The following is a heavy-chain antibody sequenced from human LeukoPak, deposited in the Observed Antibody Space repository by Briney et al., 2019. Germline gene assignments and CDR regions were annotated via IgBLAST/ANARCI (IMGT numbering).Heavy chain of an antibody. Sequence: PSETLSLTCTVSGGSIRNFYWSWIRQPPGKGLEWIGYIYYSGTTKYNPSLKSRVTISVDTSKNQFSLKVNSVTAADTAAYYCARQLVGATGGDSFDIWGQGTMVTVSS. V-gene: IGHV4-59*01. J-gene: IGHJ3*02. D-gene: IGHD1-26*01. CDR2: IYYSGTT. CDR1: GGSIRNFY. CDR3: ARQLVGATGGDSFDI.